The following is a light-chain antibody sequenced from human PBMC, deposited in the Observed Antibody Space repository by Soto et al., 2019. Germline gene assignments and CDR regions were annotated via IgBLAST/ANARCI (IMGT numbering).Light chain of an antibody. CDR2: DVS. CDR1: SSDVGGYNF. V-gene: IGLV2-14*03. Sequence: QSALTQPASVSGSPGQSITLSCTGTSSDVGGYNFVSWNQQHPGKAPKLMIYDVSNRPSGVSDRFSGSKSGNTASLTIFGLQAEDEADYYCSSYATSILEVFGTGTKLTVL. CDR3: SSYATSILEV. J-gene: IGLJ1*01.